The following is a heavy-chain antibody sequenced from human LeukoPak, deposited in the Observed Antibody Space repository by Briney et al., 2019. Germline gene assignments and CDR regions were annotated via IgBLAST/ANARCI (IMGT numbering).Heavy chain of an antibody. J-gene: IGHJ4*02. CDR2: INHSEST. Sequence: SETLSLTFAFGDWSFRCYYWSWIRQPPGKGLEWIGEINHSESTNYNPSRMSRVTISVDTSKTQFSLTLSSVTAADTAVYYCATPDTITMVRGVRRYTLDSWGQGTLVTVSS. D-gene: IGHD3-10*01. V-gene: IGHV4-34*01. CDR3: ATPDTITMVRGVRRYTLDS. CDR1: DWSFRCYY.